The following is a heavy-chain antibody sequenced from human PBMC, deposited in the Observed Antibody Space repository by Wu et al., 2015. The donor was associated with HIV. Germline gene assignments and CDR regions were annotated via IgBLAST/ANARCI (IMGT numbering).Heavy chain of an antibody. J-gene: IGHJ5*02. CDR3: ARGAGPAYRGNWFEP. CDR2: IHPNSGNT. Sequence: QVHLVQSGAEVKKPGSSVKVSCKASGYTFTGYYMHWVRQAPGQGLEWVGWIHPNSGNTGFARNFQGRVIITRDSSVSTAYMEIKNLTSDDTAVYFCARGAGPAYRGNWFEPWGQGTLVTVSS. D-gene: IGHD3-16*01. V-gene: IGHV1-8*03. CDR1: GYTFTGYY.